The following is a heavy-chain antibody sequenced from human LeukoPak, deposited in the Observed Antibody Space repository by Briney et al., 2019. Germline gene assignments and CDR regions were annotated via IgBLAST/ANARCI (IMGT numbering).Heavy chain of an antibody. J-gene: IGHJ4*02. CDR1: GGSISSSNW. V-gene: IGHV4-4*02. CDR2: IYHSGST. CDR3: ARMVVRGVIIKAAKWFDY. Sequence: SGTLSLTCAVSGGSISSSNWWSWVRQPPGKGLEWIGEIYHSGSTNYNPSLKSRVTISVDKSKNQFSLKLSSVTAADTAVYYCARMVVRGVIIKAAKWFDYWGQGTLVTVSS. D-gene: IGHD3-10*01.